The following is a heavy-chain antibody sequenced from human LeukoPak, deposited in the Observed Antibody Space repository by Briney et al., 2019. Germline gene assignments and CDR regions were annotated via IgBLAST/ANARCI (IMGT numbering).Heavy chain of an antibody. Sequence: SGPTLVNPTQTLTLTCTFSGFSLSSSGMCVSWIRQPPGKALEWLPRIGWDDDKYYSTSLKTRLTISMDTSKNQVVLTMTNMDPVDTATYYCARTPPVAAAGSFDYWGQGTLVTVSS. CDR2: IGWDDDK. J-gene: IGHJ4*02. V-gene: IGHV2-70*11. D-gene: IGHD6-13*01. CDR3: ARTPPVAAAGSFDY. CDR1: GFSLSSSGMC.